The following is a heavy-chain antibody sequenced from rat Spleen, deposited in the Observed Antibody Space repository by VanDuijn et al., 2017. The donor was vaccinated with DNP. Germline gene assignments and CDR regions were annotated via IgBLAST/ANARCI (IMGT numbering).Heavy chain of an antibody. CDR2: ISTVGDNA. D-gene: IGHD3-8*01. J-gene: IGHJ2*01. V-gene: IGHV5S13*01. CDR3: ATSPGPNWFAY. CDR1: GFTFSKYG. Sequence: EVQLVESGGGLVQPGGSLKLSCAASGFTFSKYGMAWVRQAPTKGLEWVASISTVGDNAYYRDSVKGRFTISRDNANRTLYLQMDSLRSEDTATLYWATSPGPNWFAYWGHGVMVTVSS.